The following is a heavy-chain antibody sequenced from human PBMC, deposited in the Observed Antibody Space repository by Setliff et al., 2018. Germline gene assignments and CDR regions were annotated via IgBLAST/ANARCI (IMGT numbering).Heavy chain of an antibody. D-gene: IGHD2-15*01. Sequence: GASVKVSCKVSGYTLTELSRHWVRQAPGKGLEWMGGFDPEDGETIYAQKFQGRVTMTEDTSTDTAYMELSSLRSEDTAVYYCARAVGYCSGGSCYMDVWGQGTLVTVSS. CDR1: GYTLTELS. V-gene: IGHV1-24*01. J-gene: IGHJ4*02. CDR2: FDPEDGET. CDR3: ARAVGYCSGGSCYMDV.